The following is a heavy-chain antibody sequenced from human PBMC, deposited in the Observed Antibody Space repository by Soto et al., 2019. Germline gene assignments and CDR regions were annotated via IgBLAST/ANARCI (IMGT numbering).Heavy chain of an antibody. CDR2: IYYSGST. J-gene: IGHJ4*02. CDR3: ASPGIAAAGFDY. V-gene: IGHV4-39*01. CDR1: GGSISSSSYY. Sequence: SETLSLTCTVSGGSISSSSYYWGWIRQPPGKGLEWIGSIYYSGSTYYNPSLKSRVTISVDTSKNQFSLKLSSVTAADTAVHYCASPGIAAAGFDYWGQGTLGTVPS. D-gene: IGHD6-13*01.